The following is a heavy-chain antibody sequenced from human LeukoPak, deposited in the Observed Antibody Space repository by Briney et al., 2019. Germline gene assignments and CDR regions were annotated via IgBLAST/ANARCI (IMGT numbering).Heavy chain of an antibody. Sequence: GGSLRLSCAASGFTFSSYGMHWVRQAPGKGLEWVAVISYDGSNKFYADSVKGRFTISRDNSKNTLYLQMNSLRAEDTAVYYCAKDFNPYCSGGSCYSGSYDYWGQGTLVTVSS. D-gene: IGHD2-15*01. CDR2: ISYDGSNK. J-gene: IGHJ4*02. CDR3: AKDFNPYCSGGSCYSGSYDY. V-gene: IGHV3-30*18. CDR1: GFTFSSYG.